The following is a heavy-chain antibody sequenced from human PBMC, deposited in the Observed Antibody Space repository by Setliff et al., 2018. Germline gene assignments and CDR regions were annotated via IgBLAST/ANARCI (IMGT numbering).Heavy chain of an antibody. V-gene: IGHV3-23*03. CDR3: AKPQVELRWGFES. CDR1: GFTFSTYA. D-gene: IGHD1-7*01. CDR2: IYSGDRNT. Sequence: GGSLRLSCAASGFTFSTYAMSWVRQAPGKGLEWVSTIYSGDRNTFYTDSVKGRFTISRDGSKNTLFLHMTSLRAEDTAVYYCAKPQVELRWGFESWGQGTPVTVSS. J-gene: IGHJ4*02.